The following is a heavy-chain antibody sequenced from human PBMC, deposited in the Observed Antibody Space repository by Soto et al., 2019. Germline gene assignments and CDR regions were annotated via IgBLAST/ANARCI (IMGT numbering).Heavy chain of an antibody. J-gene: IGHJ6*03. D-gene: IGHD3-10*01. V-gene: IGHV3-21*01. CDR1: GFTFSSYS. Sequence: EVQLVESGGGLVKPGGSLRLSCAASGFTFSSYSMNWVRQAPGKGLEWVSSINYKSHIDYADSVKGRFTISRDNAKNSLYLQMNSLGAEDTAVYFFARDLIYAGYYYYMDVWGIGTTVTVSS. CDR2: INYKSHI. CDR3: ARDLIYAGYYYYMDV.